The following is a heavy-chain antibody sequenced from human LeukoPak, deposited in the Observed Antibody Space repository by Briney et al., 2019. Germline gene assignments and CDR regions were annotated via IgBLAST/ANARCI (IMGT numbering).Heavy chain of an antibody. CDR2: IYYNRNT. V-gene: IGHV4-39*01. J-gene: IGHJ4*02. D-gene: IGHD1-26*01. Sequence: PSETLSLTCTVSLGSISCSVYYWGWIRQPPGERLEWIGTIYYNRNTYSNPSLQSRVIISADTAKNQFSLKVTSVTAPDTAVYYCERTVGSHLFDYWGQGILVTVSS. CDR1: LGSISCSVYY. CDR3: ERTVGSHLFDY.